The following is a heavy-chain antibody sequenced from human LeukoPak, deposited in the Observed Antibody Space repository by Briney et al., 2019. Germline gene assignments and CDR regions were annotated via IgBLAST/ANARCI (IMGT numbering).Heavy chain of an antibody. V-gene: IGHV3-21*01. CDR3: SRDPTYYLRYGYFDY. CDR2: INNVGSHI. CDR1: GFTLSSSA. D-gene: IGHD1-26*01. J-gene: IGHJ4*02. Sequence: GGSLRLSCAASGFTLSSSAMNWVRQAPGKGLEWVSSINNVGSHIYYAGSVKSRFTISRDNTKNSLYLQMNSLRAEDTAVYYCSRDPTYYLRYGYFDYWGQGALVTVSS.